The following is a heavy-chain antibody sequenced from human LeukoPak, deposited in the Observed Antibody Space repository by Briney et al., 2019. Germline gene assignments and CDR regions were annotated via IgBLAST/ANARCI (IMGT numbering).Heavy chain of an antibody. CDR2: IYYSGST. J-gene: IGHJ4*02. V-gene: IGHV4-59*12. D-gene: IGHD4-17*01. Sequence: PSETLSLTCTVSGGSISSYYWSWIRQPPGKGLEWIGYIYYSGSTNYNPSLKSRVTISVDKSKNQFSLKLSSVTAADTAVYYCARELDYGDHRAIDYWGQGTLVTVSS. CDR3: ARELDYGDHRAIDY. CDR1: GGSISSYY.